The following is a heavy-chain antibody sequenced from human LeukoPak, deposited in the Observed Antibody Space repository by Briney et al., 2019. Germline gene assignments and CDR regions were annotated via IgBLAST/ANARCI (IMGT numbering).Heavy chain of an antibody. J-gene: IGHJ6*02. D-gene: IGHD6-19*01. Sequence: GSLRLSCAASGFTFSSYWMSWVRQAPGKGLEWVANIKQDGSEKYYVDSVKGRFTISRDNAKNSLYLQMNSLRAEDTAVYYCAREYSSGWYYYGMDVWGQGTTVTVSS. CDR2: IKQDGSEK. V-gene: IGHV3-7*01. CDR1: GFTFSSYW. CDR3: AREYSSGWYYYGMDV.